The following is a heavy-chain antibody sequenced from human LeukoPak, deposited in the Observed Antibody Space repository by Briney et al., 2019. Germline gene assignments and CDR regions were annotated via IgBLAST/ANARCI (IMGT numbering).Heavy chain of an antibody. V-gene: IGHV1-8*01. J-gene: IGHJ5*02. CDR2: INPNSGNT. CDR3: ARGPMVRGVIRNWIDP. CDR1: GYTFTSYD. D-gene: IGHD3-10*01. Sequence: ASVKVSCKASGYTFTSYDINWVRRATGQGLEWMGWINPNSGNTGYAQKFQGRVTMTRDTSISTVYMELSSLRSEDTAAYYCARGPMVRGVIRNWIDPWGQGTQVTVSS.